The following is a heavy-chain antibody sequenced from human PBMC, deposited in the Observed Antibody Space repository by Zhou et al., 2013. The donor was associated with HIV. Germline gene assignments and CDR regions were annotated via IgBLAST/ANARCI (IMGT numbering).Heavy chain of an antibody. CDR3: ARAPGLSSSWYVPADAFDV. Sequence: QVQLVQSGAEVKKPGASVKVSCKASGYTFTNYGISWVRQAPGQGLEWMGGIIPIFATANYAQKFQGRVTITTDESTSTAYMELSSLRSEDTAVYYCARAPGLSSSWYVPADAFDVWAKGNGHRLF. CDR1: GYTFTNYG. V-gene: IGHV1-69*05. J-gene: IGHJ3*01. D-gene: IGHD6-13*01. CDR2: IIPIFATA.